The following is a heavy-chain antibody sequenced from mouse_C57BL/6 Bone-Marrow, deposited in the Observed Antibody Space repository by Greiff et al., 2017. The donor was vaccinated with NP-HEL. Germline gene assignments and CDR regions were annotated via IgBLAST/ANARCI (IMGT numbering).Heavy chain of an antibody. J-gene: IGHJ3*01. Sequence: QVHVKQSGPELVKPGASVKLSCKASGYTFTSYDINWVKQRPGQGLEWIGWIYPRDGSTTYNEKFKGKATLTVDTSSSTAYMELHSLTSEDSAVYFCARSWAWFAYWGQGTLVTVSA. CDR3: ARSWAWFAY. CDR2: IYPRDGST. V-gene: IGHV1-85*01. CDR1: GYTFTSYD.